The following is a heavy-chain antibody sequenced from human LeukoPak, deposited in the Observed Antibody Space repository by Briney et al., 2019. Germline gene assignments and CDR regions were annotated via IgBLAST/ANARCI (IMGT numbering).Heavy chain of an antibody. CDR3: ARDEASWYFDL. J-gene: IGHJ2*01. Sequence: PGGSLRLACAASGFTFSSYAMSWVRQAPGKGLEWVSDISGSGGSTYYADSVKGRFTISRDNSKNTVFLQMNSLRAEDTAIYYCARDEASWYFDLWGRGTLVTVSS. V-gene: IGHV3-23*01. CDR1: GFTFSSYA. CDR2: ISGSGGST.